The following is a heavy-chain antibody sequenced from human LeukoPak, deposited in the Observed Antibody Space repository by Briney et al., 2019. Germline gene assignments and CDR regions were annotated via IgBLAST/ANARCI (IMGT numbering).Heavy chain of an antibody. J-gene: IGHJ4*02. V-gene: IGHV3-23*01. D-gene: IGHD6-19*01. CDR2: ISGSGGST. CDR1: GFTFSSYA. CDR3: AKDLYSSGWTYDY. Sequence: GGSLRLPCAASGFTFSSYAMSWVRQAPGKGLEWVSAISGSGGSTYYADSVKGRFTISRDNSKNTLYLQMNSLRAEDTAVYYCAKDLYSSGWTYDYWGQGTLVTVSS.